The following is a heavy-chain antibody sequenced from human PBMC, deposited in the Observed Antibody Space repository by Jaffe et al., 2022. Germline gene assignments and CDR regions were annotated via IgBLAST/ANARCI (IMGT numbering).Heavy chain of an antibody. V-gene: IGHV3-23*01. CDR2: ISGSGGST. Sequence: EVQLLESGGGLVQPGGSLRLSCAASGFTFSSYAMSWVRQAPGKGLEWVSAISGSGGSTYYADSVKGRFTISRDNSKNTLYLQMNSLRAEDTALYYCAKLSSFLGSCSGGSCYRNYFDYWGQGTLVTVSS. CDR3: AKLSSFLGSCSGGSCYRNYFDY. CDR1: GFTFSSYA. J-gene: IGHJ4*02. D-gene: IGHD2-15*01.